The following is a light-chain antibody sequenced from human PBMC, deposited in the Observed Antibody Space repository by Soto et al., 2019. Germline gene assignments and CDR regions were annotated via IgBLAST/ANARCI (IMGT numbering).Light chain of an antibody. CDR1: QGLLHSDGKTY. CDR3: MQSIQLPIT. J-gene: IGKJ5*01. CDR2: EVS. V-gene: IGKV2D-29*02. Sequence: DIMMTQTPPSLSVTPGQPASISCKSSQGLLHSDGKTYLYWYLQKPAQSPQLLLYEVSNRFSGVPDRFSGSGSGTHFTLKISRVEAEDVGVYYCMQSIQLPITFGQGTRLEIK.